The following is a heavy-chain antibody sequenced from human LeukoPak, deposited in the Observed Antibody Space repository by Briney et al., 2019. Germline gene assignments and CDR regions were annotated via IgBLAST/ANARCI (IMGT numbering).Heavy chain of an antibody. Sequence: SVKVSCKTSGYTFTSYAISWVRQAPGQGLEWMGGIIPIFGTANYAQKFQGRVTITADESTSTAYMELSSLRSEDTAVYYCARTYDYVWGSYRQYYFDYWGQGTLVTVSS. CDR2: IIPIFGTA. CDR3: ARTYDYVWGSYRQYYFDY. D-gene: IGHD3-16*02. V-gene: IGHV1-69*13. J-gene: IGHJ4*02. CDR1: GYTFTSYA.